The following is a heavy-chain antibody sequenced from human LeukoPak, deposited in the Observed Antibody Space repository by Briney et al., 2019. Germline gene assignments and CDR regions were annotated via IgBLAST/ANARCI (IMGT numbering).Heavy chain of an antibody. J-gene: IGHJ4*02. Sequence: SVKVSCRASGYTFTEYYIHWVRQAPGQGLEWMGGIIPIFGTANYAQKFQGRVTITADESTSTAYMELSSLRSEDTAVYYCARDDYYGSGSYYDLDYWGQGTLVTVSS. CDR2: IIPIFGTA. D-gene: IGHD3-10*01. CDR3: ARDDYYGSGSYYDLDY. V-gene: IGHV1-69*13. CDR1: GYTFTEYY.